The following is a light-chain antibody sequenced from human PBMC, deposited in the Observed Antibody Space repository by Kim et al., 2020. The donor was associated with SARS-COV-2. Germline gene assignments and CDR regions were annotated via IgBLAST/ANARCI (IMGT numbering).Light chain of an antibody. CDR1: QGISNW. CDR2: DVT. J-gene: IGKJ1*01. Sequence: ASVGDRVTITCRASQGISNWLAWYQQKPGKAPKLLIYDVTTLETGVPSRFSGSGSGTEFTLTISSLQPDDFATYYCQQYNSYPFTFGQGTKVDIK. CDR3: QQYNSYPFT. V-gene: IGKV1-5*01.